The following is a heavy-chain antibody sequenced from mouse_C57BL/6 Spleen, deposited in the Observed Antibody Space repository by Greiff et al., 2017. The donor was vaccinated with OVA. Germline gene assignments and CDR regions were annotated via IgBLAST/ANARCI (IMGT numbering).Heavy chain of an antibody. Sequence: EVQLVESGGGLVQPGGSLKLSCAASGFTFSDYYMYWVSQTPEKRLEWVAYISNGGGSTYYPDTVKGRFTLSSDNAKTTLYLQMSRLKSEDTAMYYCARHRYDGYPMDYWGQGTSVTVSS. CDR2: ISNGGGST. V-gene: IGHV5-12*01. CDR3: ARHRYDGYPMDY. CDR1: GFTFSDYY. J-gene: IGHJ4*01. D-gene: IGHD2-3*01.